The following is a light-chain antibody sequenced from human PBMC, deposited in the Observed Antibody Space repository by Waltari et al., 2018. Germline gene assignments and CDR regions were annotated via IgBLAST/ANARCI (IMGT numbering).Light chain of an antibody. CDR2: AAS. CDR1: QRISSY. CDR3: QQTYSLFT. V-gene: IGKV1-39*01. Sequence: DIQMTQSPSFLSASVGDRVTITCRACQRISSYLNWYQMKPGRAPELLIYAASSLQSGVPSRFSGSGSGTEFTLTISSLQPDDFATYYCQQTYSLFTFGPGTKVDFK. J-gene: IGKJ3*01.